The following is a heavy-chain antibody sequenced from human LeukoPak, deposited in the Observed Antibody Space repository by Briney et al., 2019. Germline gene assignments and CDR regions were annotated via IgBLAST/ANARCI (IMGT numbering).Heavy chain of an antibody. J-gene: IGHJ3*02. D-gene: IGHD1-26*01. Sequence: ASVKVSCKASGYTLTGYYMHWVRQAPGQGLEWMGWINPNSGGTNYAQKFQGRGSMTRDTAISTAYMELSRLRSDDTAVYYCATSIVGATTGGHDAFDIWGQGTMVTVSS. CDR3: ATSIVGATTGGHDAFDI. CDR1: GYTLTGYY. V-gene: IGHV1-2*02. CDR2: INPNSGGT.